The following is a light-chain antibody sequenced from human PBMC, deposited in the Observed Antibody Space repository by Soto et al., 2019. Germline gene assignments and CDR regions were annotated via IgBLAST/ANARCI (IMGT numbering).Light chain of an antibody. CDR2: DVS. CDR1: SSDVCGYNY. J-gene: IGLJ2*01. V-gene: IGLV2-14*01. CDR3: SSYTSSSTLEAV. Sequence: QSVLTQPASVSGSPGQSITISCTGTSSDVCGYNYVSWYQQHPGKAPKLMIYDVSNRPSGVSNRFSGSKSGNTASLTISGLQAEDEADYYCSSYTSSSTLEAVFGGGTKVTVL.